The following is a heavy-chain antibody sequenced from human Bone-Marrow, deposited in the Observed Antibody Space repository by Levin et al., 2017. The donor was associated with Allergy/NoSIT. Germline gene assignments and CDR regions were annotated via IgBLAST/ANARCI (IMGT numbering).Heavy chain of an antibody. CDR3: ASSRYSIGFSY. V-gene: IGHV3-74*01. D-gene: IGHD6-19*01. CDR1: GFTFNSYW. J-gene: IGHJ4*02. Sequence: GGSLRLSCAASGFTFNSYWMHWVRRAPGKGLVWVSRINTDGTTTDYADSVKGRFTISRDGAKNTLFLQMDSLRDEDTAIYYCASSRYSIGFSYWGQGTLVTVSS. CDR2: INTDGTTT.